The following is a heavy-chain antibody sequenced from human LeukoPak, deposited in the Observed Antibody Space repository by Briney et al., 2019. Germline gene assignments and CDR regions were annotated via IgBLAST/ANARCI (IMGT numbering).Heavy chain of an antibody. Sequence: PGGSLRLSCAASGFTFSSYAMSWVRQAPGKGLEWVSAISGSGGSTYYADSVKGRFTISRDNSKNTLYLQMNSLRAEDTAVYYCARQAYSNIWYWRYNWFDPWGQGTLVTVSS. CDR3: ARQAYSNIWYWRYNWFDP. D-gene: IGHD6-13*01. J-gene: IGHJ5*02. CDR1: GFTFSSYA. V-gene: IGHV3-23*01. CDR2: ISGSGGST.